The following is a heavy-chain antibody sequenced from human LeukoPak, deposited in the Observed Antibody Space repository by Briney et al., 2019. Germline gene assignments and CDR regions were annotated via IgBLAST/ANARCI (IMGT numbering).Heavy chain of an antibody. V-gene: IGHV3-7*01. CDR3: ARWDSSGWYYY. CDR2: IKQDGSEK. D-gene: IGHD6-19*01. Sequence: GGSLRLSCAASGFTFSSYWMSWVRQAPGKGLEWVANIKQDGSEKYYVDSVKGRFTISRDNAKNSLYLQMNSLRDEDTAVYYCARWDSSGWYYYWGQGTLVTVSS. CDR1: GFTFSSYW. J-gene: IGHJ4*02.